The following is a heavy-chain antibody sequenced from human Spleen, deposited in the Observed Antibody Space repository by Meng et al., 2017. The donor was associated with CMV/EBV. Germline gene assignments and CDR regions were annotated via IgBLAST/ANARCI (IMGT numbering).Heavy chain of an antibody. CDR3: AKAFSASWYREYYDD. Sequence: GGSLRLSCAASGFTFSSYAMRWVRQAPGRGLAWVSAITASGGSTYYADSVQGRFTVSRDNSKNTLYLQMNSLRAEDTALYYCAKAFSASWYREYYDDWGQGTLVTVSS. V-gene: IGHV3-23*01. CDR1: GFTFSSYA. CDR2: ITASGGST. D-gene: IGHD6-13*01. J-gene: IGHJ4*02.